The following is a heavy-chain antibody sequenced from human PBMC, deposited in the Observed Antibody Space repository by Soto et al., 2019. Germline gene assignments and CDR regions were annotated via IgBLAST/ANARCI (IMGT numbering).Heavy chain of an antibody. CDR1: GYTFTSYG. CDR3: VREMCTRSGPQNFFDY. CDR2: ISPNSGAT. V-gene: IGHV1-18*01. J-gene: IGHJ4*02. Sequence: QVQLVQSEGELRQPGASVKVSCRASGYTFTSYGIIWVRQAPGQGLEWMGYISPNSGATTYAQNLQGRPTMTTDTSTSAAYMELRSLSSDDTAIYYCVREMCTRSGPQNFFDYWGLGALVTVSS. D-gene: IGHD6-25*01.